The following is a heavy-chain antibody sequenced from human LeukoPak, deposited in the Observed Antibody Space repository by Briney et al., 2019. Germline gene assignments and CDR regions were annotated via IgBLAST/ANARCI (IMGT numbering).Heavy chain of an antibody. CDR3: ARAGISYGIDY. CDR1: GSSISSGGYY. J-gene: IGHJ4*02. D-gene: IGHD5-18*01. V-gene: IGHV4-31*03. CDR2: IYYSGTT. Sequence: PSETLSLTCTVSGSSISSGGYYWSWIRQHRGKGLEWIGYIYYSGTTYYNPSLKSRVTISVDTSENQFSLKLTSVAAADTAVYYYARAGISYGIDYRGQGTLVTVSS.